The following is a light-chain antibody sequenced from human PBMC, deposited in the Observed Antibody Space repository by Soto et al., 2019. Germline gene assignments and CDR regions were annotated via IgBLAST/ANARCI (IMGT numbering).Light chain of an antibody. J-gene: IGLJ1*01. CDR3: NSYTTLSNRV. V-gene: IGLV2-14*01. CDR1: SSDIGAYNY. CDR2: EVP. Sequence: QSALTQPASVSGSPGQSITISCTGTSSDIGAYNYVSWYQQHPGKAPKLLIYEVPNRPSGVSDRFSGSKSGNTASLTISGLQAEDESNYYCNSYTTLSNRVFGTGTKLTVL.